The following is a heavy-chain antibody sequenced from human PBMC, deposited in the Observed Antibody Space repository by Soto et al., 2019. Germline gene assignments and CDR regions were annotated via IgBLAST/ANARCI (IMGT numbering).Heavy chain of an antibody. D-gene: IGHD5-12*01. V-gene: IGHV4-4*07. CDR2: IYTSGST. CDR1: GGSISSYC. CDR3: ASLRFQGADNWFDP. Sequence: NPSETLSLTCTVSGGSISSYCWSWIRQPAGKGLEWIGRIYTSGSTNYNPSLKSRVTMSVDTSKNQFSLKLSSVTAADTAVYYCASLRFQGADNWFDPWGQGTLVTVSS. J-gene: IGHJ5*02.